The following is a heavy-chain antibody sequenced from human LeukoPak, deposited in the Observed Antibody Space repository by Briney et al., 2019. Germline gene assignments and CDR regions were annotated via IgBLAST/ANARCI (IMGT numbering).Heavy chain of an antibody. CDR2: ISGSGGDT. V-gene: IGHV3-23*01. Sequence: GGSLRLSCAASGFTFSNYAMSWVRQAPGRGLEWVSVISGSGGDTFYADSVKGRFTISRDNSRTTLYLHMNSLRVEDTAVYYCAKDITYSNGFDYWGQGTLVTVSS. D-gene: IGHD6-19*01. CDR3: AKDITYSNGFDY. J-gene: IGHJ4*02. CDR1: GFTFSNYA.